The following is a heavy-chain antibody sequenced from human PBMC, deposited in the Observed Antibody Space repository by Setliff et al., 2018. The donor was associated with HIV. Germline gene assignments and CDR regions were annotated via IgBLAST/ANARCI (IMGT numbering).Heavy chain of an antibody. V-gene: IGHV4-61*09. CDR2: IYTSGST. Sequence: PSETLSLTCTVSGGSISSGSYYWSWIRQPAGKGLEWIGHIYTSGSTNYNPSLKSRVTISVDTSKNQFSLKLSSVTAADTAVYYCASTYCGGDCYSRYFQHWGQGTLVTVSS. D-gene: IGHD2-21*02. CDR1: GGSISSGSYY. J-gene: IGHJ1*01. CDR3: ASTYCGGDCYSRYFQH.